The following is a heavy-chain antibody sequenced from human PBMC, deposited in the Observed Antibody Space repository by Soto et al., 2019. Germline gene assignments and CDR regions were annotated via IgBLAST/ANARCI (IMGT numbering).Heavy chain of an antibody. CDR3: AKGRESSGSYRPFDY. V-gene: IGHV3-23*01. Sequence: GGSLRLSCATSGFTFSSYAMSWVRQAPGKGLEWVSAISAGAVATNYADSVKGRFTISRDNSKNTLYLQMNSLRAEDTAVYYCAKGRESSGSYRPFDYWGQGALVTVSS. J-gene: IGHJ4*02. D-gene: IGHD3-22*01. CDR1: GFTFSSYA. CDR2: ISAGAVAT.